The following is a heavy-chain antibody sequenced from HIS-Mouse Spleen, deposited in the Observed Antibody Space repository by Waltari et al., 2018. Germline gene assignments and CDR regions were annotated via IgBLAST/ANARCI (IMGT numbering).Heavy chain of an antibody. CDR1: GGSISSSSYY. V-gene: IGHV4-39*07. CDR2: IYYSGRT. CDR3: AREIPYSSSWYDWYFDL. Sequence: QLQLQESGPGLVKPSETLSLTCTVPGGSISSSSYYWGWIRQPPGTGLEGIGSIYYSGRTYYNPCLKRRVTISVDTSKNQFSLKLSSVTAADTAVYYCAREIPYSSSWYDWYFDLWGRGTLVTVSS. D-gene: IGHD6-13*01. J-gene: IGHJ2*01.